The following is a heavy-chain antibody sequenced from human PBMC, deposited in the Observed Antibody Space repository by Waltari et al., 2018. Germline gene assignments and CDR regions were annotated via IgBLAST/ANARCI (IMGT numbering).Heavy chain of an antibody. CDR3: ARVAPNWSVDL. CDR1: GFTFSHYW. J-gene: IGHJ2*01. CDR2: VNSDGSGT. Sequence: EVQLVESGGGLVQPGGSLSLSCAASGFTFSHYWMHWGRQPPGKGRVWLSRVNSDGSGTIYADSVKGRFSISRDNGKNTLYLQMNSLRAEDSGVYFCARVAPNWSVDLWGRGTLVIVSS. V-gene: IGHV3-74*01.